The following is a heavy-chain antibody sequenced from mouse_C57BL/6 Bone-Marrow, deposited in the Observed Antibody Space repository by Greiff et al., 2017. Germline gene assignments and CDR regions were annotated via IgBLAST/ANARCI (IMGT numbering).Heavy chain of an antibody. J-gene: IGHJ2*01. V-gene: IGHV1-78*01. Sequence: QVQLQQSDPELVKPGASVKISCKVSGYSFTDHYIHWMKQRPGKGLEWIGYIYPRDGSTKYNEKFKGKATLTADKSSSTAYMELTSLTSEDSAVYFCAREGGDYDYWGQGTTLTVSA. D-gene: IGHD1-1*02. CDR1: GYSFTDHY. CDR3: AREGGDYDY. CDR2: IYPRDGST.